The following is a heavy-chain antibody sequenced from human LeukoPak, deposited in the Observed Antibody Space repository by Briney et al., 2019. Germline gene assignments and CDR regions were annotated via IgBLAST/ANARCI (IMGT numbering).Heavy chain of an antibody. D-gene: IGHD1-26*01. Sequence: GGSLRLSCAASGFTFSSYGMHWVRRAPGKGLEWAAFIRYDGSNKYYADSVKGRFTISRDNSKNTLYLQMNSLRAEDTAVYYCAKDGGARAYFDYWGQGTLVTVSS. CDR3: AKDGGARAYFDY. CDR1: GFTFSSYG. V-gene: IGHV3-30*02. J-gene: IGHJ4*02. CDR2: IRYDGSNK.